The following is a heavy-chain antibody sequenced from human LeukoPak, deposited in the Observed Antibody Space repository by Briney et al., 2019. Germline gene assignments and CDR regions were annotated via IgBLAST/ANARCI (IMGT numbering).Heavy chain of an antibody. J-gene: IGHJ4*02. Sequence: PSETLSLTCAVYGGSFSGYYWSWIRQPPGKGLEWIGEINHSGGTNYNPSLKSRVTISVDTSKNQFSLKLSSVTAADTAVYYCAREDRLRLGELSLFRSPTLDYWGQGTLVTVSS. CDR3: AREDRLRLGELSLFRSPTLDY. CDR1: GGSFSGYY. D-gene: IGHD3-16*02. CDR2: INHSGGT. V-gene: IGHV4-34*01.